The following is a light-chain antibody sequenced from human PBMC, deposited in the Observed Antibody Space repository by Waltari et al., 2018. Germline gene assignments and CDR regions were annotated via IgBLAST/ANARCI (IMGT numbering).Light chain of an antibody. CDR3: QSYDNNLSAV. J-gene: IGLJ2*01. Sequence: QSVLTQPPSVSGAPGQRVTISCTGSSSDIGAGYDVHWYQQLPGTAPKLPIYGKSNRPSGVPDRFSCSKAGTSASLAITGLQAEDEADYYCQSYDNNLSAVFGGGTKLTVL. V-gene: IGLV1-40*01. CDR1: SSDIGAGYD. CDR2: GKS.